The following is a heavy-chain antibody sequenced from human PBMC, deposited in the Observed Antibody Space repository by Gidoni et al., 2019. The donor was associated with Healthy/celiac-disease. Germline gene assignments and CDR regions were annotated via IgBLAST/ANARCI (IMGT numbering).Heavy chain of an antibody. CDR3: AKDYNTYYDFWSGFTVDY. V-gene: IGHV3-23*01. CDR1: GSTFSSYA. J-gene: IGHJ4*02. Sequence: EVQLLESGGGLVQPGGSLRLSCAASGSTFSSYAMSWVRQAPGKGLEWVSAISGSGGSTYYADSVKGRFTISRDNSKNTLYLQMNSLRAEDTAVYYCAKDYNTYYDFWSGFTVDYWGQGTLVTVSS. CDR2: ISGSGGST. D-gene: IGHD3-3*01.